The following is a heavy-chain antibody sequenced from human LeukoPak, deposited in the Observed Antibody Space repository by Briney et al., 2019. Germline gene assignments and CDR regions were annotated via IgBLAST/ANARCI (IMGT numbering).Heavy chain of an antibody. V-gene: IGHV4-34*01. CDR1: GGSFSGYY. Sequence: SETLSLTCAVYGGSFSGYYWSWIRQPPGKGLEWIXXINHSGSTNYNPSLKSRVTISVDTSKNQFSLKLSSVTAADTAVYYCARGRWLQLGSDAFDIWGQGTMVTVSS. CDR3: ARGRWLQLGSDAFDI. J-gene: IGHJ3*02. D-gene: IGHD5-24*01. CDR2: INHSGST.